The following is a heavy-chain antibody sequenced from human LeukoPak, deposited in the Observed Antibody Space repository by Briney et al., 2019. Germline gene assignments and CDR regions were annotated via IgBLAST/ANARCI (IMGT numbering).Heavy chain of an antibody. CDR3: GVLFAPPEFNRIVGATTTDY. V-gene: IGHV1-69*01. CDR1: GGTFSSYA. CDR2: IIPIFGTA. J-gene: IGHJ4*02. D-gene: IGHD1-26*01. Sequence: ASVKVSCKASGGTFSSYAISWVRQAPGQWLEWMGGIIPIFGTANYAQKFQGRVTITADESTSTAYMELSSLRSEDTAVYYCGVLFAPPEFNRIVGATTTDYWGQGTLVTVSS.